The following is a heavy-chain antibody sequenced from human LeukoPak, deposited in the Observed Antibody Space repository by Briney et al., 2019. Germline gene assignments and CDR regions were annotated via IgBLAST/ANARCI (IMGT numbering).Heavy chain of an antibody. J-gene: IGHJ5*02. D-gene: IGHD4-23*01. CDR2: ISAYNGNT. CDR1: GYTFTSYG. CDR3: ARAPVGKLSDWFDP. V-gene: IGHV1-18*01. Sequence: ASVRVSCKASGYTFTSYGISWVRQAPGQGLEWMGWISAYNGNTNYAQKLQGRVTMATDTSTSTAYMELRSLRSDDTAVYYCARAPVGKLSDWFDPWGQGTLVTVSS.